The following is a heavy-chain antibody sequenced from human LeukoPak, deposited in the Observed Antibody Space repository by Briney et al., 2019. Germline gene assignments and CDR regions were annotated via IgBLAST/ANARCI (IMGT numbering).Heavy chain of an antibody. D-gene: IGHD5-18*01. CDR1: GFPFRAYG. CDR2: IRYDGTSK. Sequence: PGGSLRLSCATSGFPFRAYGIHWVRQAAGKGLEWVAFIRYDGTSKYYIDSVKGRFSISRDTSMNTVSLQMNSLRDEDTAVYYCEKEDKGYSFGFDAFDTWGQGTMFTVSA. J-gene: IGHJ3*02. V-gene: IGHV3-30*02. CDR3: EKEDKGYSFGFDAFDT.